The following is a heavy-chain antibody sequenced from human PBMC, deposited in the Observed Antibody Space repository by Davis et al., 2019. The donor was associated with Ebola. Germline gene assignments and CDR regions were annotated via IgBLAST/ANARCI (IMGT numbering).Heavy chain of an antibody. D-gene: IGHD2-8*01. CDR1: GFTFSNYA. CDR2: ISSHSRYI. V-gene: IGHV3-21*01. Sequence: PGGSLRLSCAASGFTFSNYAMSWVRQAPGKGLESVSFISSHSRYIYYADSVRGRFIISRDNAKNSLYLQMNSLRVEDTAVYYCARDGGQWAKAFDIWGQGTLVTVSS. J-gene: IGHJ3*02. CDR3: ARDGGQWAKAFDI.